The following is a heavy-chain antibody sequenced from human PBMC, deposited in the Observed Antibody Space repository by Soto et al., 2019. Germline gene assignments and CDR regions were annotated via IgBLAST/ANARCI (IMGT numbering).Heavy chain of an antibody. CDR2: VYYSGRT. D-gene: IGHD1-1*01. J-gene: IGHJ4*02. V-gene: IGHV4-30-4*01. Sequence: PSETLSLTCTVSGGSLRSDAYYWSWIRQPPGKGLEWIGCVYYSGRTYYNPSLESRITISMDTFKDQFSLKLSSVNAADTAVYYCARDRANSPDYFDYWGQGALVTVSS. CDR1: GGSLRSDAYY. CDR3: ARDRANSPDYFDY.